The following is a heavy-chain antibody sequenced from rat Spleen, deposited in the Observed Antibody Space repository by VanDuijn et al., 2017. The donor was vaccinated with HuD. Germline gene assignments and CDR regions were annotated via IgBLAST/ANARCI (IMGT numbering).Heavy chain of an antibody. J-gene: IGHJ2*01. CDR2: ISPSGGTT. Sequence: EVQLVESGGGLVQPGRSLKLSCAASGFTFSNYDMAWVRQAPTKGLEWVASISPSGGTTYYRDSVKGRFTISRDNAKTTLYLQMNSLRSEDTATYYCARGHSMGMDYFDYWGQGVMVTVSS. V-gene: IGHV5-25*01. D-gene: IGHD1-7*01. CDR3: ARGHSMGMDYFDY. CDR1: GFTFSNYD.